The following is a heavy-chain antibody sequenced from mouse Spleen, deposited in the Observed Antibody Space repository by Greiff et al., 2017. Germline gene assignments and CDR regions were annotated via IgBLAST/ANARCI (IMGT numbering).Heavy chain of an antibody. CDR1: GFTFSDYY. CDR2: INYDGSST. CDR3: ARDRTTGDFDY. J-gene: IGHJ2*01. Sequence: EVKLVESEGGLVQPGSSMKLSCTASGFTFSDYYMAWVRQVPEKGLEWVANINYDGSSTYYLDSLKSRFIISRDNAKNILYLQMSSLKSEDTATYYCARDRTTGDFDYWGQGTTLTVSS. V-gene: IGHV5-16*01.